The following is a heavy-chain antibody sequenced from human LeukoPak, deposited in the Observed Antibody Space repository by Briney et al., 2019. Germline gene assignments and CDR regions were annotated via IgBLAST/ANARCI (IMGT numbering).Heavy chain of an antibody. CDR2: ISAYNGNT. V-gene: IGHV1-18*01. CDR1: GYTFTSYG. D-gene: IGHD3-16*02. CDR3: ARGKSPVNDYVWGSYRSTDAFDI. Sequence: GASVKVSCKASGYTFTSYGISWVRQAPGQGLEWMGWISAYNGNTNYAQKLQGRVTMTTDTSTSTAYMELRSLRSDDTAVYYCARGKSPVNDYVWGSYRSTDAFDIWGQGTMVTISS. J-gene: IGHJ3*02.